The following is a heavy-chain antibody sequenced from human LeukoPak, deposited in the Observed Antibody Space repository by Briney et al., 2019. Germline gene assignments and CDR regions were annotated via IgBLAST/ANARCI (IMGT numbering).Heavy chain of an antibody. V-gene: IGHV1-46*01. CDR2: INPSGGST. Sequence: ASVKVSCKASGYTFTSYYMHWVRQAPGQGLEWMGIINPSGGSTSYAQKFQGRVTMTRNTSISTAYMELSSLRSEDTAVYYCARGLLSSGWYGSYYYYYGMDVWGQGTTVTVSS. CDR1: GYTFTSYY. J-gene: IGHJ6*02. D-gene: IGHD6-19*01. CDR3: ARGLLSSGWYGSYYYYYGMDV.